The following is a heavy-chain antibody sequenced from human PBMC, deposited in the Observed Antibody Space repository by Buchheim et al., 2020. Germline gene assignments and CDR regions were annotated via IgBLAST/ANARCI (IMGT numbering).Heavy chain of an antibody. D-gene: IGHD3-22*01. Sequence: QVQLVQSGAEVKKPGASVKVSCKASGYTFTGYYMHWVRQAPGQGLEWMGWINPNSGGTSYAQKFQGRVTMTRDTSTSTVYMELSSLRSEDTAVYYCARDDWGYDSSGSLGYWGQGTL. J-gene: IGHJ4*02. CDR3: ARDDWGYDSSGSLGY. CDR2: INPNSGGT. V-gene: IGHV1-2*02. CDR1: GYTFTGYY.